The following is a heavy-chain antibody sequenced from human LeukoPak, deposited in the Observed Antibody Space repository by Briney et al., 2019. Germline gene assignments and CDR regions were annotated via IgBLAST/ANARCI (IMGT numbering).Heavy chain of an antibody. CDR3: ARDGNCGGDCYSMDV. D-gene: IGHD2-21*02. V-gene: IGHV1-69*04. Sequence: SVKVSCKASGGTFGSYAISWVRQAPGQGLEWMGRIIPIFSIANYAQKFQGRVTITADKSTSTAYMELSSLRSEDTAVYYCARDGNCGGDCYSMDVWGQGTTVTVSS. CDR1: GGTFGSYA. CDR2: IIPIFSIA. J-gene: IGHJ6*02.